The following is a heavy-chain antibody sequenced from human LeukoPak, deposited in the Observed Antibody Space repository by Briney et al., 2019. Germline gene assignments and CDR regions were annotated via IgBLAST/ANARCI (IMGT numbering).Heavy chain of an antibody. D-gene: IGHD3-10*01. Sequence: ASVKVSCKASGYTFTGYYMHWVRQAPGQGLEWMGIINPSGGSTSYAQKFQGRVTMTRDTSTSTVYMELSSLRSEDTAVYYCARGYYYGSGSYYNAPFSHYMDVWGKGTTVTISS. J-gene: IGHJ6*03. CDR1: GYTFTGYY. V-gene: IGHV1-46*01. CDR2: INPSGGST. CDR3: ARGYYYGSGSYYNAPFSHYMDV.